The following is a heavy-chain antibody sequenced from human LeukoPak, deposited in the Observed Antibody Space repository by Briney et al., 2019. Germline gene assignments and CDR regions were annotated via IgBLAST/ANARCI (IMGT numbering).Heavy chain of an antibody. Sequence: PGGSLRLSCTASGFTFSTYGMHWVRQAPGKGLEWVAVISYDGNNKYYADSVKGRFTISRDNSKNTLYLQMNSLSTEDTAVYHWGKRFYPVITRNRLSVRSGREVWGKGTTVTVSS. D-gene: IGHD3-22*01. CDR1: GFTFSTYG. J-gene: IGHJ6*04. V-gene: IGHV3-30*18. CDR2: ISYDGNNK. CDR3: GKRFYPVITRNRLSVRSGREV.